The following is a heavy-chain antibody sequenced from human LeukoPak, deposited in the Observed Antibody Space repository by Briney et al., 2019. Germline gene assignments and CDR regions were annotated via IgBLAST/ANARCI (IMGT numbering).Heavy chain of an antibody. J-gene: IGHJ4*02. D-gene: IGHD3-10*01. V-gene: IGHV3-21*01. Sequence: PGGSLRLSCAASGFTFSSYSMNWVRQAPGKGLEWASSISSSSSYIYYADSVKGRFTISRDNAKNSLYLQMNSLRAEDTAVYYCARVTYYGSGSYYLDYWGQGTLVTVSS. CDR3: ARVTYYGSGSYYLDY. CDR2: ISSSSSYI. CDR1: GFTFSSYS.